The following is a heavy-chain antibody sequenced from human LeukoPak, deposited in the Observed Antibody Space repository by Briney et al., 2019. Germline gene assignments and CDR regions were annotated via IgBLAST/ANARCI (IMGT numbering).Heavy chain of an antibody. CDR3: VKSNSRYQPWTLDI. CDR2: IFYNEGT. J-gene: IGHJ3*02. Sequence: SETLSLTCTVSGGSISSYYWSWIRQPPGRGLEWIGYIFYNEGTSYNPSLKSRVTISVDTSNNQLSLKVNSVTAADTAMYYCVKSNSRYQPWTLDIWGRGTMVTVSS. V-gene: IGHV4-59*01. CDR1: GGSISSYY. D-gene: IGHD2-2*01.